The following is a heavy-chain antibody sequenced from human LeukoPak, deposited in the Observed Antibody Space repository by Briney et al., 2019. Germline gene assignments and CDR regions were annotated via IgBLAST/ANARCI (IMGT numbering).Heavy chain of an antibody. V-gene: IGHV3-7*05. CDR3: ARASDPWLQLT. D-gene: IGHD5-24*01. J-gene: IGHJ5*02. Sequence: GGSLRLSCAASGFTFSNYWMLWVRQAPGKGLEWVGNIKQDGSEKRYADSVRGRFSISRDNAQTSLYLQMNSLRAEDTAVYYCARASDPWLQLTWGQGTLVTVSS. CDR2: IKQDGSEK. CDR1: GFTFSNYW.